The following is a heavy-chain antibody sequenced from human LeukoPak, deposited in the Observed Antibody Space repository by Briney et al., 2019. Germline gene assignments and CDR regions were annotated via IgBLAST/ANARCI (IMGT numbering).Heavy chain of an antibody. Sequence: PGVSLSLPCAASGYPFSSYHKHWPRHAPGKALVWVTDISYDGSNKYYGDCVKRRFTISRDNYKNTLYLKMSSLRDEDTGVYYCARVEAWQYYDILSGRFDYWGQGNLVTVSS. D-gene: IGHD3-9*01. CDR3: ARVEAWQYYDILSGRFDY. J-gene: IGHJ4*02. V-gene: IGHV3-30-3*01. CDR2: ISYDGSNK. CDR1: GYPFSSYH.